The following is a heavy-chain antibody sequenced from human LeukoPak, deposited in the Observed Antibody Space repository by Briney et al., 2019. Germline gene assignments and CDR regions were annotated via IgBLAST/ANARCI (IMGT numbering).Heavy chain of an antibody. D-gene: IGHD3-22*01. Sequence: GRFLRLFCSASGFTFSNAWMSWVRRAPGKGLEWVGRIKNKTDGGTTDYAAPVKGRFTISRDDSKNTLYLQMNSLRAEDTAVYYCAKYHYYESTAYRYFDYWGQGTLVTVSS. CDR2: IKNKTDGGTT. CDR1: GFTFSNAW. V-gene: IGHV3-15*01. J-gene: IGHJ4*02. CDR3: AKYHYYESTAYRYFDY.